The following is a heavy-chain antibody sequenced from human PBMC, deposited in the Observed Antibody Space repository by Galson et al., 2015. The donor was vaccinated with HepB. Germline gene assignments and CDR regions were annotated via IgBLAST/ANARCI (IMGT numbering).Heavy chain of an antibody. CDR1: RYTFTRHA. D-gene: IGHD3-22*01. V-gene: IGHV7-4-1*02. CDR3: ARAEGSGYYYVDY. CDR2: INTNTGNP. Sequence: SVKVSCKAFRYTFTRHAINWVRQAPGEGLEWMGWINTNTGNPKYAQGFIGRFVFSLDTSLTTAYLQISNIKAEDTAVYYCARAEGSGYYYVDYWGQGTLVTVSS. J-gene: IGHJ4*02.